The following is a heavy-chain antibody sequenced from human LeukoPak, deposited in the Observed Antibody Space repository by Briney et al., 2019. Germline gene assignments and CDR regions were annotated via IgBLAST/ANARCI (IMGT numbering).Heavy chain of an antibody. CDR3: ARANPGEVPAAMVWDWFDA. D-gene: IGHD2-2*01. CDR1: GGSISSGGYY. CDR2: VYYSGST. J-gene: IGHJ5*02. Sequence: SEPLSLTCTVSGGSISSGGYYGSWIRQHPGKGLEWIGYVYYSGSTYYNPSLKSRVTISVDMSKNQFSLKLSSVTAADTAMYYSARANPGEVPAAMVWDWFDAWGQGTLVTVSS. V-gene: IGHV4-31*03.